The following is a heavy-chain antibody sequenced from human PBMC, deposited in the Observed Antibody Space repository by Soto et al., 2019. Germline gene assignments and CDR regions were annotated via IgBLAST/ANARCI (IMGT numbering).Heavy chain of an antibody. CDR3: AVNYGDYGDYYYGMDV. Sequence: SVKVSCKASGGTFSSYAISWVRQAPGQGLEWMGGIIPIFGTANYAQKFQGRVTITADESTSTAYMELSSLRSEDTAVYYCAVNYGDYGDYYYGMDVWGQGTTVTVSS. CDR1: GGTFSSYA. D-gene: IGHD4-17*01. CDR2: IIPIFGTA. J-gene: IGHJ6*02. V-gene: IGHV1-69*13.